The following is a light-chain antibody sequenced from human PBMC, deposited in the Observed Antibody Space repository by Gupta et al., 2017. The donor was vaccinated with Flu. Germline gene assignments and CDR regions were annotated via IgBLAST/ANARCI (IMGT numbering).Light chain of an antibody. V-gene: IGKV3D-15*01. Sequence: EIVMTQSPATLSVSPGERATPSCRASQSVSSNLAWFHQKPGQAPRLLIYGASTRDTGIPARFSISGSGTEFSLTIRILQSVDFSVYYCQQYNNWPPWTFGQGTKVEIK. CDR2: GAS. CDR3: QQYNNWPPWT. J-gene: IGKJ1*01. CDR1: QSVSSN.